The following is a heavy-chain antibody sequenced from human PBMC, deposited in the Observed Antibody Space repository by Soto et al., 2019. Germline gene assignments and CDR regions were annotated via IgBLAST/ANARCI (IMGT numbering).Heavy chain of an antibody. CDR2: ISAFNGNT. CDR3: ARDLSGSLGY. V-gene: IGHV1-18*01. Sequence: QVQLVQSGAEVKKPGASVKVSCKASGYTFNNFVLNWVRQAPGQGLEYMGWISAFNGNTGYAQELQGRVSMTTDTSTSTAYMELRSLRSDDTAVYFCARDLSGSLGYWGQGTLVTVSS. D-gene: IGHD3-22*01. J-gene: IGHJ4*02. CDR1: GYTFNNFV.